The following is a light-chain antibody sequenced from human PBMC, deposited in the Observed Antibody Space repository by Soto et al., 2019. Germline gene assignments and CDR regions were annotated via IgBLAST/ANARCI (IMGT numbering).Light chain of an antibody. CDR2: GAT. CDR3: QQYNNWPQT. Sequence: EIVLTQSPATLSVSPGGRATLSCRASQSVSTNLAWYQQKPGQAPRVLIYGATTRATGIPARFSGSGSGTEFTLTISSLQSEDFGVYYCQQYNNWPQTFGQGTKVDIK. V-gene: IGKV3-15*01. CDR1: QSVSTN. J-gene: IGKJ2*01.